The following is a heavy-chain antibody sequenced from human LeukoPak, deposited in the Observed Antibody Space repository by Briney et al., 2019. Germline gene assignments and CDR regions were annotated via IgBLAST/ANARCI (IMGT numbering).Heavy chain of an antibody. Sequence: GGSLRLSCAASGFTVSNNYMSWVRQAPGKGLEWVSVIYSGGSTYYADSVKGRFTISRDNSKNTLYLQMNSLRAEDTAVYYCAKHSYYYDSSGYQDAFDIWGQGTMVTVSS. V-gene: IGHV3-53*01. CDR3: AKHSYYYDSSGYQDAFDI. CDR1: GFTVSNNY. CDR2: IYSGGST. J-gene: IGHJ3*02. D-gene: IGHD3-22*01.